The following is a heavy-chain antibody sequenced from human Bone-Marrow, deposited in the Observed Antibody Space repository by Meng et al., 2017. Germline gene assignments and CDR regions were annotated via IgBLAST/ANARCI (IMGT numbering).Heavy chain of an antibody. CDR2: IKQDGSEK. D-gene: IGHD1-14*01. CDR1: GFTFSSYS. CDR3: ARTPRSSSNREFDY. J-gene: IGHJ4*02. Sequence: GGSLRLSCAASGFTFSSYSMNWVRQAPGKGLEWVANIKQDGSEKYYVDSVKGRFTISRDNAKNSLYLQMNSLRAEDTAVYYCARTPRSSSNREFDYWGQGTLVTVSS. V-gene: IGHV3-7*03.